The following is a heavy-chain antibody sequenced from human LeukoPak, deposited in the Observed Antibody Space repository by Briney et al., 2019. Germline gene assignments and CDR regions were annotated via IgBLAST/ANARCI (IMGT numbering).Heavy chain of an antibody. CDR1: GFSVSSNY. V-gene: IGHV3-53*01. CDR2: IYDGGDK. CDR3: ARGAFD. D-gene: IGHD3-3*02. J-gene: IGHJ4*02. Sequence: GGSLRLSCAASGFSVSSNYMNWVRQAPGKGLDWVSVIYDGGDKHYADSVRGRFIISRDSSTNTLYLQMTSLRVEDTAVYYCARGAFDWSQGTLVTVSS.